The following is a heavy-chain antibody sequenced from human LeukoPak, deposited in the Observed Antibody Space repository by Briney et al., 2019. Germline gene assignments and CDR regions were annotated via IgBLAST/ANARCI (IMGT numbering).Heavy chain of an antibody. D-gene: IGHD3-10*01. V-gene: IGHV4-59*12. CDR1: GVSISTYY. Sequence: SETLSPTCTVSGVSISTYYWSWIRQPPGKGLEWIGYLYYSGSTNYNPSLKSRVTISVDTSKNQFSLKLTSVTAADTAVYYCAKVQPGISLWFGELSPRGYFDYWGQGTLVTVSS. CDR3: AKVQPGISLWFGELSPRGYFDY. CDR2: LYYSGST. J-gene: IGHJ4*02.